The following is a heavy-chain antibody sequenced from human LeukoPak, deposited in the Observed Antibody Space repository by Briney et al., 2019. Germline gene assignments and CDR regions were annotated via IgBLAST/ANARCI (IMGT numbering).Heavy chain of an antibody. CDR3: ARWSSGWYFDY. V-gene: IGHV1-3*03. CDR2: INAGNGNT. CDR1: GYTFTSYA. D-gene: IGHD6-19*01. J-gene: IGHJ4*02. Sequence: ASVKVSCKASGYTFTSYAMHRVRLAPGQRLEWMGWINAGNGNTKYSQEFQGRVTITRDTSASTAYMELSSLRSEDMAVYYCARWSSGWYFDYWGQGTLVTVSS.